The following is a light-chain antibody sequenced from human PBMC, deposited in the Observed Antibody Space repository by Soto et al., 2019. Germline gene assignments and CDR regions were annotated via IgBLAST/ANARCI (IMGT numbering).Light chain of an antibody. V-gene: IGLV1-44*01. J-gene: IGLJ1*01. CDR1: SSNIGSNT. Sequence: QLVLTQPPSASGTPGQRVTISCSGSSSNIGSNTVSWYQQLPGTAPNLLIYSNNQRPSGVPDRFSGSKSGTSASLAISGLQSEDEADYYCAAWDDSLNGQVFGTGTKLTVL. CDR2: SNN. CDR3: AAWDDSLNGQV.